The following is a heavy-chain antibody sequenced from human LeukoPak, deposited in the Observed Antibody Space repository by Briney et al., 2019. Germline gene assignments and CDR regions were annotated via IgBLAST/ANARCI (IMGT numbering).Heavy chain of an antibody. CDR3: ARVGSRCSGGSCYAGSWDY. D-gene: IGHD2-15*01. V-gene: IGHV4-59*01. J-gene: IGHJ4*02. CDR2: IYYSGST. Sequence: SETPSLTCTVSGGSISSYYWSWIRQPPGKGLEWIGYIYYSGSTNYNPSLKSRVTISVDTSKNQFSLKLSSVTAADTAVYYCARVGSRCSGGSCYAGSWDYWGQGTLVTASS. CDR1: GGSISSYY.